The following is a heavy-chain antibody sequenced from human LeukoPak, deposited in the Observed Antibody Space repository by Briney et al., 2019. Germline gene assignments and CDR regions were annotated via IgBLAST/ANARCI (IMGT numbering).Heavy chain of an antibody. Sequence: ASVKVSCKASGYTFTGYYIHWVRQAPGQGLEWMGWINPNSGGTNYAQKFQGRVTMTRDTSISTAYMELSRLRSDDTAVYYCARDVLRNIVVVPAALISVWFDPWGQGTLVTVSS. D-gene: IGHD2-2*01. CDR3: ARDVLRNIVVVPAALISVWFDP. V-gene: IGHV1-2*02. CDR2: INPNSGGT. J-gene: IGHJ5*02. CDR1: GYTFTGYY.